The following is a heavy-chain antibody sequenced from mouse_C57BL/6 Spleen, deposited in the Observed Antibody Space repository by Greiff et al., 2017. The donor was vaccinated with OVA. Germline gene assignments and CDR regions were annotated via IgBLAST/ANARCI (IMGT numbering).Heavy chain of an antibody. D-gene: IGHD1-1*01. Sequence: VQLQQSGAELVRPGASVTLSCKASGYTFTDYEMHWVKQTPVHGLEWIGAIDPETGGTAYNQKFKGKAILTADKSSSTAYMELRSLTSEDSAVYYGTRDPDYYGSSYFDYWGQGTTLTVSS. CDR2: IDPETGGT. J-gene: IGHJ2*01. CDR1: GYTFTDYE. V-gene: IGHV1-15*01. CDR3: TRDPDYYGSSYFDY.